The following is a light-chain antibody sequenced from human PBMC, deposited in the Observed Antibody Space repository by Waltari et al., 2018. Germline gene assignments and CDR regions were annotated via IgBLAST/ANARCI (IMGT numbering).Light chain of an antibody. J-gene: IGKJ1*01. CDR3: QQSYTQPWT. CDR1: QILREH. Sequence: DIQMTQSPSSLSASVGDRVTISCRASQILREHLNWYQQKPGRAPNVLIFGASRFVRGVPARFSGNGSGADFTLTISSLQAADSATYWCQQSYTQPWTFGQGTKVEIK. CDR2: GAS. V-gene: IGKV1-39*01.